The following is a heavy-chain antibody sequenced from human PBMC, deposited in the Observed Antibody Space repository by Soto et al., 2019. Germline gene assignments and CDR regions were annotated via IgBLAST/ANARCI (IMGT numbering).Heavy chain of an antibody. CDR2: IYPGDSDT. V-gene: IGHV5-51*03. CDR3: ARPPAYYSDSIGYSGNAFDI. D-gene: IGHD3-22*01. J-gene: IGHJ3*02. Sequence: GESLKISCKGSGYSFTSYWIGWVRQMPGKGLEWMGIIYPGDSDTRYSPSFQGQVTISADKSISTAYLQWSSLKASDTAMYYCARPPAYYSDSIGYSGNAFDISGQGTMVTVSS. CDR1: GYSFTSYW.